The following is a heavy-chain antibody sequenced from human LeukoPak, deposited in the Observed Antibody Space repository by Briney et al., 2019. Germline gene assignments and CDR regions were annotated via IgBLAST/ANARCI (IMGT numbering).Heavy chain of an antibody. CDR3: ARDPGSGYYQGGYFDY. D-gene: IGHD3-3*01. J-gene: IGHJ4*02. CDR1: GFTFSSYA. Sequence: GGSLRLSCAASGFTFSSYAMHWVRQASGKGLEWVAVISYDGSNKYYADSVKGRFTISRDNSKNTLYLQMNSLRAEDTAVYYCARDPGSGYYQGGYFDYWGQGTLVTVSS. V-gene: IGHV3-30-3*01. CDR2: ISYDGSNK.